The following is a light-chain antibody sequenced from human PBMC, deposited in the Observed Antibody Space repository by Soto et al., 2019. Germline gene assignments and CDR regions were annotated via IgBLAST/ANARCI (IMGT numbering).Light chain of an antibody. CDR2: DAF. CDR3: QQRSNWPPVT. V-gene: IGKV3-11*01. J-gene: IGKJ4*01. Sequence: EIVLTQSPATLSLSPEERATLSCRASQSVGSYLAWYQQKPGQAPRLLIYDAFNRATGIPARFSGSGSGTDFTLTISSLEPEDFAVYYCQQRSNWPPVTFGGGTKVEIK. CDR1: QSVGSY.